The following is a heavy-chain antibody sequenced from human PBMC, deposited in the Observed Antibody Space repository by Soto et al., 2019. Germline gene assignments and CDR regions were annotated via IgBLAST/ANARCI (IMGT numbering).Heavy chain of an antibody. V-gene: IGHV4-34*01. CDR2: INHSGST. J-gene: IGHJ2*01. D-gene: IGHD6-13*01. CDR3: AIACIAAAGTEYFDL. Sequence: QVQLQQWGAGLLKPSETLSLTCAVYGGSFSGYYWSWIRQPPGKGLEWIGEINHSGSTNYNPSLKSRVTISVDTSKNQFSLKLSSVTAADTAVYYCAIACIAAAGTEYFDLWGRGTLVTVSS. CDR1: GGSFSGYY.